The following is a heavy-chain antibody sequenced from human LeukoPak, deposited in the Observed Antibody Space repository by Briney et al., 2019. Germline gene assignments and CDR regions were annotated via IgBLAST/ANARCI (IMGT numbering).Heavy chain of an antibody. CDR2: VNHSGST. J-gene: IGHJ4*02. D-gene: IGHD5-18*01. CDR1: GGSFSGYY. Sequence: SETLSLTCAVYGGSFSGYYWSWIRQPPGKGLEWIGEVNHSGSTNYNPSLKSRVTISVDTSKNQFSLKLSSVTAADTAVYYCASERYSYGSFDYWGQGTLVTVSS. V-gene: IGHV4-34*01. CDR3: ASERYSYGSFDY.